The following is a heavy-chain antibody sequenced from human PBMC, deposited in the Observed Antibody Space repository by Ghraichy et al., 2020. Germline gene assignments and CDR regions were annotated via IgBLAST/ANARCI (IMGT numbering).Heavy chain of an antibody. J-gene: IGHJ3*02. CDR1: GGSISSYY. Sequence: SQTLSLTCTVFGGSISSYYWSWIRQPPGKGLEWIGYIYYSGSPNYNPSLKSRVTISVDTSKNQFSLKLSSVTAADTAVYYCARDLGYYDSSGQTAHAAFDIWGQGTMVTVSS. V-gene: IGHV4-59*01. D-gene: IGHD3-22*01. CDR2: IYYSGSP. CDR3: ARDLGYYDSSGQTAHAAFDI.